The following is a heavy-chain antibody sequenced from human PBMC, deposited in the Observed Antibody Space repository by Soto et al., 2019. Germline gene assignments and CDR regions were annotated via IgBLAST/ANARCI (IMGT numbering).Heavy chain of an antibody. CDR3: ARHFFSIFGQTNHVFDY. CDR2: IWYDGSNK. D-gene: IGHD3-3*01. J-gene: IGHJ4*02. Sequence: PGGSLRLSCAASGFIFTNYGMHWVRQAPGKGLEWVAGIWYDGSNKYYVDAVKGRFSISRDNSKSTLYLQMNSLRAEDTAVYYCARHFFSIFGQTNHVFDYWGQGTLVTVSS. V-gene: IGHV3-33*01. CDR1: GFIFTNYG.